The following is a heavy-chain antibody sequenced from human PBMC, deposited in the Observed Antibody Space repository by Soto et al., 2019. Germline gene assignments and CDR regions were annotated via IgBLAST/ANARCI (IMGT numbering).Heavy chain of an antibody. V-gene: IGHV3-7*01. J-gene: IGHJ4*02. CDR3: AAWDISNI. CDR2: INPEGNAK. D-gene: IGHD2-15*01. Sequence: GGSLRLSCSVFGFSINTYWMNWIRQTPGKGLEWVANINPEGNAKTYVDPVKGRFIVSRDNTRNSLDLQMNSLRVEDSAVYFCAAWDISNIWGQGILVTVS. CDR1: GFSINTYW.